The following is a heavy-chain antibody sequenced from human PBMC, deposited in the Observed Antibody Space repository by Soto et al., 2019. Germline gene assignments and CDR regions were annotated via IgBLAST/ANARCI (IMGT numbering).Heavy chain of an antibody. D-gene: IGHD6-13*01. J-gene: IGHJ4*01. Sequence: GGSLRLSCAASGITFSSYAVSWVRQAPGKGLEWVSTISGSGGTTYFADSVKGRFTISRDNSKNTLYLQMNSLRAEDTAVYYCAKDRNPYSSGWYGIDYWGHGTLVTVSS. V-gene: IGHV3-23*01. CDR2: ISGSGGTT. CDR1: GITFSSYA. CDR3: AKDRNPYSSGWYGIDY.